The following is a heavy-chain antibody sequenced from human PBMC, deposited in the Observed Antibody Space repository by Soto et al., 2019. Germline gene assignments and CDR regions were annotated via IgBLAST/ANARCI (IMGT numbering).Heavy chain of an antibody. J-gene: IGHJ4*02. CDR3: AKEMYYDFWSGYYTDY. V-gene: IGHV3-30-3*01. CDR1: GFTFSSYA. D-gene: IGHD3-3*01. CDR2: ISYDGSNK. Sequence: PGGSLRLSCAASGFTFSSYAMHWVRQAPGKGLEWVAVISYDGSNKYYADSVKGRFTISRDNSKNTLYLQMNSLRAEDTAVYYCAKEMYYDFWSGYYTDYWGQGTLVTVSS.